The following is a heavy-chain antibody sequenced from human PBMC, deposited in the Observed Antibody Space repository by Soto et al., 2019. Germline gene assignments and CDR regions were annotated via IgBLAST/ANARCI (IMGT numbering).Heavy chain of an antibody. D-gene: IGHD3-10*01. Sequence: QVQLVQSGAEVKKPGASVKVSCKASGYTFTSYYMHWVRPAPGQGLEWMGIINPSGGSTSYAQKFQGRVTMTRDTSTSTVYMELSSLRSEDTAVYYCARATYYYGSGSYSHFDYWGQGTLVTVSS. CDR1: GYTFTSYY. V-gene: IGHV1-46*03. CDR3: ARATYYYGSGSYSHFDY. J-gene: IGHJ4*02. CDR2: INPSGGST.